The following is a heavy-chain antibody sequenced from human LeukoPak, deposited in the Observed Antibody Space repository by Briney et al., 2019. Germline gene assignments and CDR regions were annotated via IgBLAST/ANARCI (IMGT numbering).Heavy chain of an antibody. CDR1: GGTFSSYA. V-gene: IGHV1-69*05. CDR2: IIPIFGTA. Sequence: ASVKVSCKASGGTFSSYAISWVRQAPGQGLEWKGGIIPIFGTANYAQKFQGRVTMTRNTSISTAYMELSSLRSEDTAVYYCAGMVRGDGYWGQGTLVTVSS. J-gene: IGHJ4*02. CDR3: AGMVRGDGY. D-gene: IGHD3-10*01.